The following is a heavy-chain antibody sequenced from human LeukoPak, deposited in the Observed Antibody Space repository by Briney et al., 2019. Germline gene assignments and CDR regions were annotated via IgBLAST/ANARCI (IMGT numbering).Heavy chain of an antibody. CDR2: INHSGST. V-gene: IGHV4-34*01. CDR1: GGSFSGYY. D-gene: IGHD1-1*01. J-gene: IGHJ5*02. Sequence: PSETLSLTCAVYGGSFSGYYWSWIRQPPGKGLEWIGEINHSGSTNYNPSLKSRVTISVDTSKNQFSLKLSSVTAADTAVCYCARKPYRGTRWFDPWGQGTLVTVSS. CDR3: ARKPYRGTRWFDP.